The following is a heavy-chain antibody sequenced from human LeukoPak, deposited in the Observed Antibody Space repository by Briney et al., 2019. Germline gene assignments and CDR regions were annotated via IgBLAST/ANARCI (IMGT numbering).Heavy chain of an antibody. CDR3: AKDMFNDILTGFDY. CDR1: GFTFSRHG. V-gene: IGHV3-21*04. D-gene: IGHD3-9*01. J-gene: IGHJ4*02. Sequence: GGSLRLSCAASGFTFSRHGMNWVRQAPGKGLEWVSTISSSSYIYYADSVKGRFTISRDNAKNSLYLQMNSLRAEDTALYYCAKDMFNDILTGFDYWGQGTLVTVSS. CDR2: ISSSSYI.